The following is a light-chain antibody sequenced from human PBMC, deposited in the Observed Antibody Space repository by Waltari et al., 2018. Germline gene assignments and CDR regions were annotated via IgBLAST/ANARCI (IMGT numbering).Light chain of an antibody. CDR2: DVS. CDR3: LHYHDSPHT. CDR1: QSVSTY. V-gene: IGKV3-11*01. Sequence: EIVLTQSPATLSLSPGERAILSCRASQSVSTYLAWYQHRPGQAPRLLIHDVSNRATGIPDRFSGSGSGTDFTLTISRLEPEDFAMYYCLHYHDSPHTFGPGTTVDIK. J-gene: IGKJ3*01.